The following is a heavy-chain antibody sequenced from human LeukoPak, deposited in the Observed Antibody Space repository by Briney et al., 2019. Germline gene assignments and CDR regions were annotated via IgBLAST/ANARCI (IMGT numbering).Heavy chain of an antibody. CDR1: GFTFDDYD. CDR3: AKASRAHYSSYYMDV. J-gene: IGHJ6*03. V-gene: IGHV3-43D*03. Sequence: GGSLRLSCAASGFTFDDYDRDWVRHAPGKGREGVSLISWDGGSTYYGDSVKCLFTISRDNSKNSLYLQMNSLRAEDTALYYCAKASRAHYSSYYMDVWGKGTTVTVSS. CDR2: ISWDGGST.